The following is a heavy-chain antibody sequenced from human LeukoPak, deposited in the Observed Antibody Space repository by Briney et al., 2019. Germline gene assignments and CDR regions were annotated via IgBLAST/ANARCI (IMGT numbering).Heavy chain of an antibody. J-gene: IGHJ4*02. CDR3: ARHAILGATKSYFDY. V-gene: IGHV5-51*01. CDR2: IYPGDSDT. CDR1: GYSFTTYW. Sequence: GESLKISCKGSGYSFTTYWIAWVRQMPGKGLELMGIIYPGDSDTRYSPSFQGQVTISADKSISTAYLQWSSLKASDTAIYYGARHAILGATKSYFDYWGQGTLVTVSS. D-gene: IGHD1-26*01.